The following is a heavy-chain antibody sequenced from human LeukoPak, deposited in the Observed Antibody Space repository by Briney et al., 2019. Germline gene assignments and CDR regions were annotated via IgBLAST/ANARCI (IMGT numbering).Heavy chain of an antibody. D-gene: IGHD4-4*01. V-gene: IGHV1-8*01. Sequence: ASVKVSCKASGYTFTSYDINWVRQAPGQGLEWMGWMNPNSGNTGYAQKFQGRVTMTRNTSISTAYMELSSLRSEDTAVYYCARVAGPSSADYSNWFDPWGQGTLVTVSS. CDR1: GYTFTSYD. CDR3: ARVAGPSSADYSNWFDP. CDR2: MNPNSGNT. J-gene: IGHJ5*02.